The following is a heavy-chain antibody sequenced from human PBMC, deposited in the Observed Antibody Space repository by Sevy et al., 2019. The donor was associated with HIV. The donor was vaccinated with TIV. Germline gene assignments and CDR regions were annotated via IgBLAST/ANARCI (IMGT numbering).Heavy chain of an antibody. V-gene: IGHV3-49*04. CDR2: IRSKAYGGTT. CDR3: TREPRPASLYDFWSGYYAYGMDV. D-gene: IGHD3-3*01. J-gene: IGHJ6*02. CDR1: GFTFGDYA. Sequence: GGSLRLSCTASGFTFGDYAMSWVRQAPGKELEWVGFIRSKAYGGTTEYAASVKGRFTISRDDSKSIAYLQMNSLKTEDTAVYYCTREPRPASLYDFWSGYYAYGMDVWGQGTTVTVSS.